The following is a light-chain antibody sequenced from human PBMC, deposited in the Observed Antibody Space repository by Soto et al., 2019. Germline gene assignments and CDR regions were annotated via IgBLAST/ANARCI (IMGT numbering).Light chain of an antibody. V-gene: IGKV1-39*01. CDR2: AAS. J-gene: IGKJ2*01. CDR3: QQLTNFRFT. CDR1: QSISSY. Sequence: DIQMTQSLSSLSASVGDRVTITCRASQSISSYLNWYQQKPGKAPKLLIYAASSLQSGVPSRFSGSGSGTDFTLTISSLQPEDFATYYCQQLTNFRFTFGQGTKLDIK.